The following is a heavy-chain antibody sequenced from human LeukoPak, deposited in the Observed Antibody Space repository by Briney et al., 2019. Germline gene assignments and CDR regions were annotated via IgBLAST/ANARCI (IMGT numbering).Heavy chain of an antibody. Sequence: PGGSLRLSCAASGFTFSNAWMSWIRQPPGKGLEWIGYIYYSGSTNYNPSLKSRVTISVDTSKNQFSLKLSSVTAADTAVYYCARHKRYGSGSYDYVWGSLDYWGQGTLVTVSS. V-gene: IGHV4-59*08. D-gene: IGHD3-16*01. J-gene: IGHJ4*02. CDR2: IYYSGST. CDR3: ARHKRYGSGSYDYVWGSLDY. CDR1: GFTFSNAW.